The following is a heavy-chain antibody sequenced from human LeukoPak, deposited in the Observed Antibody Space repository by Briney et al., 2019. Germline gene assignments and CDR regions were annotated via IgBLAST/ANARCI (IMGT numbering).Heavy chain of an antibody. V-gene: IGHV4-34*01. J-gene: IGHJ4*02. CDR3: ARGGRDGYHRTSTHFDH. D-gene: IGHD6-25*01. CDR2: INHSGST. CDR1: GGSFSGYY. Sequence: SETLSLTCAVYGGSFSGYYWSWIRQPPGKGLGWIGEINHSGSTNYNPSLKSRVTISVDTSKNQFSLKLSSVTAADTAVYYCARGGRDGYHRTSTHFDHWGQGTLVTVSS.